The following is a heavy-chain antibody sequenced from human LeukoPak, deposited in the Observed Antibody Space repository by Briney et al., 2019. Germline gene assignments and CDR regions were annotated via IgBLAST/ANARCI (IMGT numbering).Heavy chain of an antibody. V-gene: IGHV1-18*01. D-gene: IGHD2-8*01. CDR3: ARDANGVLGDY. J-gene: IGHJ4*02. Sequence: ASVTVSCTASGYTFSSYGISWVRQAPGQGLEWMGWISVYSGNTNYAQRFQGRVTMTTDTSTSTAYMELRSLRSDDTAMYYCARDANGVLGDYWGQGTLVTVSS. CDR1: GYTFSSYG. CDR2: ISVYSGNT.